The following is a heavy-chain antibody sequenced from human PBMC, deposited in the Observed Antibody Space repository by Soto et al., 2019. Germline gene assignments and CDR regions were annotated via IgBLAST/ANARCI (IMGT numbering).Heavy chain of an antibody. V-gene: IGHV4-61*01. CDR1: GGSVSSGRYY. Sequence: PSETLSLTCTVSGGSVSSGRYYWSWIRQPPGKGLEWIGYIYYSGSTNYNPSLKSRVTISVDTSKNQFSLKLSSVTAADTAVYYCARDARDYYYYYGMDVWGQGTTVTVSS. J-gene: IGHJ6*02. CDR3: ARDARDYYYYYGMDV. CDR2: IYYSGST.